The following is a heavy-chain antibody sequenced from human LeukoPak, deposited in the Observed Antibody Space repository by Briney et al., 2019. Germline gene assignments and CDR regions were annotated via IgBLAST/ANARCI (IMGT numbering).Heavy chain of an antibody. CDR3: ARTSREGPTPFDY. D-gene: IGHD1-26*01. CDR1: GYTFTSYY. J-gene: IGHJ4*02. CDR2: INPSGGST. V-gene: IGHV1-46*01. Sequence: ASVKVSCKASGYTFTSYYMHWVRQAPGQGLEWMGIINPSGGSTSYAQKFQGRVTMTRDMSTSTVHMELSSLRSEDTAVYYCARTSREGPTPFDYWGQGTLVTVSS.